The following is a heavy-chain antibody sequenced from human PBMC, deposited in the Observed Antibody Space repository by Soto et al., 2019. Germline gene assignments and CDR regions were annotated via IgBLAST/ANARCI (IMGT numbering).Heavy chain of an antibody. V-gene: IGHV1-3*01. CDR2: IDAGNGNT. J-gene: IGHJ6*03. D-gene: IGHD6-6*01. Sequence: ASVKVSCKASGYTFTXYAMHWVRQAPGQRLEWMGWIDAGNGNTKYSQKFQGRVTITRDTSASTAYMELSSLRSEDTAVYYCATGEQLVRSAYYYYYMDVWGKGTTVTVSS. CDR3: ATGEQLVRSAYYYYYMDV. CDR1: GYTFTXYA.